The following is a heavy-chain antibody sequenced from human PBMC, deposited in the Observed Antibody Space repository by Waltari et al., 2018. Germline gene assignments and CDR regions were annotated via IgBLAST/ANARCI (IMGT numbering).Heavy chain of an antibody. J-gene: IGHJ6*03. V-gene: IGHV4-59*01. CDR2: IYYSGST. D-gene: IGHD3-10*01. CDR1: GGSISSYY. CDR3: ARDQVVRGVMEGGYYYYMDV. Sequence: QVQLQESGPGLVKPSETLSLTCTVSGGSISSYYWSWIRQPPGKGLEWIGYIYYSGSTNYNPSLKSRVTISVDTSKNQFSLKLSSVTAADTAVYYCARDQVVRGVMEGGYYYYMDVWGKGTTVTVSS.